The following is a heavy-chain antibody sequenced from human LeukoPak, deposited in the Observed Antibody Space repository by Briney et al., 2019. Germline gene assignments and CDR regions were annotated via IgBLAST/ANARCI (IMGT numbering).Heavy chain of an antibody. V-gene: IGHV3-30*03. J-gene: IGHJ4*02. CDR2: VADDGNHK. Sequence: GGSLRLSCAASGFTFRSYGMHWVRQAPGKGLEWVAVVADDGNHKAYADSAKGRFTIYRDNSKNTLYLQMDSLRAEDTAVYYCAREAAWGQWYFDYWGQGTLVTVSS. CDR1: GFTFRSYG. CDR3: AREAAWGQWYFDY. D-gene: IGHD2-15*01.